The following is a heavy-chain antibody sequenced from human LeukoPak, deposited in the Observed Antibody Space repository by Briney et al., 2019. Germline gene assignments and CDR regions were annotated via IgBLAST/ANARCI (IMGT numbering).Heavy chain of an antibody. J-gene: IGHJ4*02. CDR1: GGSISGYY. CDR2: IFYSGST. V-gene: IGHV4-59*12. Sequence: PSETLSLTCTVSGGSISGYYWSWIRQPPGKGLEWIGYIFYSGSTNYNPSLKSRVTISVDTSKNQFSLKLTSVTAADTALYYCAIRFGRLEAGGTPFDSWGQGILVTVSS. D-gene: IGHD6-13*01. CDR3: AIRFGRLEAGGTPFDS.